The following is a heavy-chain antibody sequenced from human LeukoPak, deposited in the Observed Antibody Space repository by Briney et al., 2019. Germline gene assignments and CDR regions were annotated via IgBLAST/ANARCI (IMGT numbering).Heavy chain of an antibody. CDR3: ARGGVLQLLDH. J-gene: IGHJ4*02. V-gene: IGHV1-46*01. CDR1: GFIFTNYY. D-gene: IGHD6-13*01. CDR2: IDPSGDTT. Sequence: SAVKVSCMASGFIFTNYYMHWVRQAPGQGLAWMGMIDPSGDTTRYAQKFQGRVTMTRDMSTSTVYMELSSLRSEDTAVYYCARGGVLQLLDHWGQGTLDPVSS.